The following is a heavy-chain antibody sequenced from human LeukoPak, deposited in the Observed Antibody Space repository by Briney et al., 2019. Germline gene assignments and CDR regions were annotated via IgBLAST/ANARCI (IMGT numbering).Heavy chain of an antibody. Sequence: GGSLRLSCAASGFTFSGTHMSWVRQARGKGLEWLSAMYTGGTTYYADSVKGRFTISRDNSKNTLYLHMNSLRAEDTAVYYCAKDEVTSGGGLASWGQGTLVTVSS. D-gene: IGHD2-21*02. CDR3: AKDEVTSGGGLAS. CDR1: GFTFSGTH. CDR2: MYTGGTT. V-gene: IGHV3-53*01. J-gene: IGHJ4*02.